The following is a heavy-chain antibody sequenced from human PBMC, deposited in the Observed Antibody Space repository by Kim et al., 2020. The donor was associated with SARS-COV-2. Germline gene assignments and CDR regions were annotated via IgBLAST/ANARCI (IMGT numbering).Heavy chain of an antibody. CDR2: INTGNGDT. CDR3: ARVLYDSSGYYPSYDH. CDR1: GYTFTTYA. D-gene: IGHD3-22*01. Sequence: ASVKVSCKPSGYTFTTYAIHWVRQAPGQRLEWMGWINTGNGDTKYSQKFQGRVTITRDTSASTAYMELRSLRSEDTAVYYCARVLYDSSGYYPSYDHWGQ. V-gene: IGHV1-3*04. J-gene: IGHJ4*02.